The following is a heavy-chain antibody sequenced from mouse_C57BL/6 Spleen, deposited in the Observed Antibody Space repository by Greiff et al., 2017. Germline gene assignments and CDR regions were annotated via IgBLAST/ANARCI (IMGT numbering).Heavy chain of an antibody. CDR3: ARERNGVVFFDY. CDR2: ISDGGSYT. CDR1: GFTFSSYA. V-gene: IGHV5-4*01. Sequence: EVMLVESGGGLVKPGGSLKLSCAASGFTFSSYAMSWVRQTPEKRLEWVATISDGGSYTYYPDNVKGRFTISKDNAKNNLYLQMSQLKSEDTAMYYCARERNGVVFFDYWGQGTTLTVSS. J-gene: IGHJ2*01.